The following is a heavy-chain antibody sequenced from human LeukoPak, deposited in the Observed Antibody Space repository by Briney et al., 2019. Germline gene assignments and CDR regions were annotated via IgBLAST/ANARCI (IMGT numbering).Heavy chain of an antibody. J-gene: IGHJ4*02. CDR2: IRSKAYGGTT. D-gene: IGHD3-22*01. V-gene: IGHV3-49*03. Sequence: GGSLRLSCTASGFTFGDYAMSWFRQAPGKGLEWVGFIRSKAYGGTTEYAASVKGRFTISRDDSKSIAYLQMNSLKTEDTAVYYCTRDYYDSSGYYIGGYWGQGTLVTVSS. CDR1: GFTFGDYA. CDR3: TRDYYDSSGYYIGGY.